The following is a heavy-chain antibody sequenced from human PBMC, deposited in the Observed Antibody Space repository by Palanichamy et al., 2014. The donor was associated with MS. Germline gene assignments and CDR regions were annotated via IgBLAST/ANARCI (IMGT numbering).Heavy chain of an antibody. CDR3: ARRVRGNRSSSWYLIDY. J-gene: IGHJ4*02. D-gene: IGHD6-13*01. V-gene: IGHV4-39*01. Sequence: QLRLQESGPGLVRPSETLSLTCTVSGGSISSSSYSWGWIRQPPGKGLEWIGSIDYSGTTHYNPALKSRVTISVDTSKNQFSLKLSSVTAADTAVYYCARRVRGNRSSSWYLIDYWGQGTLVTVAS. CDR2: IDYSGTT. CDR1: GGSISSSSYS.